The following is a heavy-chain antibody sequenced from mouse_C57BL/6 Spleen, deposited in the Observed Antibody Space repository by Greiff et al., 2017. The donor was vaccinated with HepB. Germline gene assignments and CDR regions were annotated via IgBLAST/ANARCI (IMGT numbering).Heavy chain of an antibody. J-gene: IGHJ4*01. Sequence: EVQLQQSGPELVKPGASVKISCKASGYSFTGYYMNWVKQSPEKSLEWIGEINPSTGGTTYNQKFKAKATLTVDKSSSTAYMQLKSLTSEDSAVYYCARLVYYYGSSYGNYAMDYWGQGTSVTVSS. CDR3: ARLVYYYGSSYGNYAMDY. CDR2: INPSTGGT. V-gene: IGHV1-42*01. D-gene: IGHD1-1*01. CDR1: GYSFTGYY.